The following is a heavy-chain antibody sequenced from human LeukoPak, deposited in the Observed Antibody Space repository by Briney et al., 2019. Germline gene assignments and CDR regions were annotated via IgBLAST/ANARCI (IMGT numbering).Heavy chain of an antibody. Sequence: PGGSLRLSCAASGFTFSSYWVTWVRQAPGKGLEWVANIKQDGSDQYYVDSVKGRFTISRENAKNSLYLQMNSLRAEDTAVYYCAVLAATDSNDYRGQGTLVTVSS. CDR1: GFTFSSYW. D-gene: IGHD6-13*01. J-gene: IGHJ4*02. CDR3: AVLAATDSNDY. V-gene: IGHV3-7*01. CDR2: IKQDGSDQ.